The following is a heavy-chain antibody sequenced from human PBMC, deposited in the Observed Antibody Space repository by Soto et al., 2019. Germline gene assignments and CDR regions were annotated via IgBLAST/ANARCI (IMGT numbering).Heavy chain of an antibody. Sequence: SETLSLTCAVYGGSFSGSYWSWIRQPTRKGLKWIGEINHSGSTNYNPSLKSRVTISVDTSKNQFSLKLSSVTAADTAVYYCASLNISSGGSRDAFDIWGQGTMVTVS. V-gene: IGHV4-34*01. CDR2: INHSGST. J-gene: IGHJ3*02. CDR1: GGSFSGSY. D-gene: IGHD2-15*01. CDR3: ASLNISSGGSRDAFDI.